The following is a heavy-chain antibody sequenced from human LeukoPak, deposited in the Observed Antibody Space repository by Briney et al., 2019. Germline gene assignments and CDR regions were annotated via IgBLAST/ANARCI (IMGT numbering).Heavy chain of an antibody. D-gene: IGHD6-19*01. CDR3: ARHKGEYSSGWDAFDI. Sequence: GESLKISCKGSGYSFTSYWIGWVRQMPGKGLEWMGIIYPGDSDTRYSPSFQGQVTTSADKSISTAYLQWSSLKASDTAMYYCARHKGEYSSGWDAFDIWGQGTVVTVSS. CDR1: GYSFTSYW. CDR2: IYPGDSDT. V-gene: IGHV5-51*01. J-gene: IGHJ3*02.